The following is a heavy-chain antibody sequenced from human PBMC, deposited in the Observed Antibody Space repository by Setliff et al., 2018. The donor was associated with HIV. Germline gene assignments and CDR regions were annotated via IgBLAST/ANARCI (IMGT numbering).Heavy chain of an antibody. CDR2: IWYDGSNK. Sequence: PGGSLRLSCAASGFTFSSYGMHWGRQVPGKGLEWVAVIWYDGSNKYYADSVKGRFTISRDNSKNTLYLQMNSLRAEDTAVYYCAKDFAVTRYYYYYMDVWGKGTTVTVSS. D-gene: IGHD5-18*01. CDR3: AKDFAVTRYYYYYMDV. V-gene: IGHV3-30*02. J-gene: IGHJ6*03. CDR1: GFTFSSYG.